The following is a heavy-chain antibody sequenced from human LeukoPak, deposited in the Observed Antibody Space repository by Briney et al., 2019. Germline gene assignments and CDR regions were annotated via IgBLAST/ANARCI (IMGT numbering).Heavy chain of an antibody. Sequence: KPSQTLSLTCTVSGGSISSGGSYWSWIRQPAGKGLEWIGRIYGSGSTNYNPSLKSRVTISVDTSKHQFSLKLRSVTAADTAVYYCARDPGDYALDYWGQGTLVTVSS. J-gene: IGHJ4*02. V-gene: IGHV4-61*02. CDR3: ARDPGDYALDY. CDR2: IYGSGST. CDR1: GGSISSGGSY. D-gene: IGHD4-17*01.